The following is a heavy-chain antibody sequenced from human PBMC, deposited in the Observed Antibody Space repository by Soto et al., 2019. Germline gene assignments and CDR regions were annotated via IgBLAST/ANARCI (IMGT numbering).Heavy chain of an antibody. CDR2: IKSKTDGGTT. D-gene: IGHD2-21*02. CDR1: GFTFSNAW. CDR3: TTPQELAYCGGDCHSAYGYFDY. Sequence: EVQLVESGGGLVKPGGSLRLSCAASGFTFSNAWMNWVRQAPGKGLEWVGRIKSKTDGGTTDYAAPVKGRFTISRDDSKNTLYLQMNSLKTEDTAVYYCTTPQELAYCGGDCHSAYGYFDYWGQGTLVTVSS. V-gene: IGHV3-15*07. J-gene: IGHJ4*02.